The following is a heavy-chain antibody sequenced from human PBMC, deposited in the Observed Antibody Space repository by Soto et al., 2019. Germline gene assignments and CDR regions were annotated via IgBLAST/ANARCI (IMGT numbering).Heavy chain of an antibody. CDR1: GGSITSISYY. V-gene: IGHV4-39*01. J-gene: IGHJ5*02. CDR2: VYYSGST. CDR3: ATQEVGGTYVYTFDP. D-gene: IGHD1-26*01. Sequence: PSETLSLTCTVSGGSITSISYYWGWIRQPPGKGLEWIGSVYYSGSTYYNPSLKSRVTISVDTSKNQFSLKLSSVTAADTAVYYCATQEVGGTYVYTFDPWGQGTLVTVSS.